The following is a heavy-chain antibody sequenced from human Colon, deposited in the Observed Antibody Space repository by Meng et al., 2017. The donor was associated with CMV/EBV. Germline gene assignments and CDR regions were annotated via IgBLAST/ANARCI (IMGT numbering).Heavy chain of an antibody. CDR3: AKDRGCDTTRCYTWWFHP. CDR2: FSRGFT. D-gene: IGHD4/OR15-4a*01. CDR1: GFSFSSDT. J-gene: IGHJ5*02. V-gene: IGHV3-21*04. Sequence: GGSLRLSCAASGFSFSSDTMNWVRQAPGKGLEWVSSFSRGFTYYADSVKGRFIISRDNSKNSVFLQMNDLRTEDSAVYYCAKDRGCDTTRCYTWWFHPWGQGTLVTVS.